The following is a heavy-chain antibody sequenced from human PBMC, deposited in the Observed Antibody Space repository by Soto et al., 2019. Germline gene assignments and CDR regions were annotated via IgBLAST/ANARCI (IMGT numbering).Heavy chain of an antibody. V-gene: IGHV3-11*06. D-gene: IGHD2-15*01. CDR3: VRGGGGGLFDP. CDR1: VLPSGEPY. Sequence: QVQLVESGGGWSPPGGSLRLPCAGPVLPSGEPYLVWTAQAPGKGLEWLSYISPGSRYPAYADSVKGRFTISRDNAKRSLYLQMMSLTAEDTAIYYCVRGGGGGLFDPWGQGTMVTVSS. CDR2: ISPGSRYP. J-gene: IGHJ5*02.